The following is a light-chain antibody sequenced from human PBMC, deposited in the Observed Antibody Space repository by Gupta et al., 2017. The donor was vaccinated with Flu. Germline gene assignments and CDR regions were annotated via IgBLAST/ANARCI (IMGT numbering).Light chain of an antibody. CDR3: MQSLQLPWT. CDR1: QTLLHNDWKTF. J-gene: IGKJ1*01. Sequence: IPCKSSQTLLHNDWKTFLFWFLQKPGQSPQWLLHEVSIRFSGVSERFSGSWSGTDFTLKISRVEAEDVGVYFCMQSLQLPWTFGQGTKVEIK. CDR2: EVS. V-gene: IGKV2D-29*02.